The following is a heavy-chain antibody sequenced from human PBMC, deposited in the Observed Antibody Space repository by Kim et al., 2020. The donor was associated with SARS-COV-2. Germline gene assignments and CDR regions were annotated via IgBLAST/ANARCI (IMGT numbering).Heavy chain of an antibody. V-gene: IGHV1-3*01. CDR3: ARGRGSNWSNLDY. D-gene: IGHD6-13*01. Sequence: KYSQNFRGRVTITRDTSASTVSMELSSLRSEDTALYFCARGRGSNWSNLDYWGQGTLVTVSS. J-gene: IGHJ4*02.